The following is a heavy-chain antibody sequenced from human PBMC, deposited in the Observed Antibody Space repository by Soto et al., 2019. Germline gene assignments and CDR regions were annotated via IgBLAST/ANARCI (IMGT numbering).Heavy chain of an antibody. V-gene: IGHV4-38-2*02. CDR2: IYHSGST. D-gene: IGHD5-18*01. CDR3: AIEATAMRNVDY. J-gene: IGHJ4*02. CDR1: GYSISSGYY. Sequence: PSETLSLTCAVSGYSISSGYYWGWIRQPPGKGLEWIGSIYHSGSTYYNPSLKSRVTISVDTSKNQFSLKLSSVTAADTAVYYCAIEATAMRNVDYWGQGPLVTVSS.